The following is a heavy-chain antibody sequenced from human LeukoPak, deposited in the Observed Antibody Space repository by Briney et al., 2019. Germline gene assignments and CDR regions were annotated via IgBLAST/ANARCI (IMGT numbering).Heavy chain of an antibody. CDR1: GGTFSSYA. D-gene: IGHD3-3*01. J-gene: IGHJ6*03. CDR2: IIPIFGTA. CDR3: ARDAISTAPQHYYMDV. Sequence: GASVKVSCKASGGTFSSYAISWVRQAPGQGLEWMGGIIPIFGTANYAQKFQGRVTITTDESTSTAYMVLSSLRSEDTAVYYCARDAISTAPQHYYMDVWGKGTTVTVSS. V-gene: IGHV1-69*05.